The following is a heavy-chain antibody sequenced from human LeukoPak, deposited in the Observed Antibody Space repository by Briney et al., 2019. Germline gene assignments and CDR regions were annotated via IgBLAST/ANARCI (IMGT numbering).Heavy chain of an antibody. J-gene: IGHJ4*02. D-gene: IGHD2-2*01. CDR3: ARDLSSDIVVVPAAMGFDY. Sequence: SQTLSLTCAISGDSVSSNSAAWNWITQSPSRGLEWLGRTYYRPKWYNDYAVSVKSRITINPDTSKNQFSLQLNSVTPADTAVYYCARDLSSDIVVVPAAMGFDYWGQGTLVTVSS. V-gene: IGHV6-1*01. CDR1: GDSVSSNSAA. CDR2: TYYRPKWYN.